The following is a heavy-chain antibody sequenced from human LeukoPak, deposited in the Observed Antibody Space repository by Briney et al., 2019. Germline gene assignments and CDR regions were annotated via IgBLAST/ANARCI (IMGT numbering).Heavy chain of an antibody. V-gene: IGHV4-30-4*08. J-gene: IGHJ4*02. CDR2: IYYSGST. Sequence: PSETLSLTCTVSGGSISSGDYYWSWIRQPPGKGQEWLGYIYYSGSTYYNASLKSRVTISVDTSKNQFSLKLSSVTAADTAVYYCARGSTMVGLTFDYWGQGTLVTVSS. CDR3: ARGSTMVGLTFDY. D-gene: IGHD3-10*02. CDR1: GGSISSGDYY.